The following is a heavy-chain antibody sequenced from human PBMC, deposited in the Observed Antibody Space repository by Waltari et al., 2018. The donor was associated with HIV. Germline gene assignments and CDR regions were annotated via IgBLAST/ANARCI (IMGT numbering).Heavy chain of an antibody. CDR1: GFTFGDYA. CDR2: IRSKAYGGTT. Sequence: EVQLVESGGGLVKPGRSLRLSCTASGFTFGDYAMSWFRLAPGKGLEWVAFIRSKAYGGTTEYAASVKGRFTISRDDSKSSAYLQMNSLRDEDTAVYYCARVSLVEDIWGQGTMVTVSS. CDR3: ARVSLVEDI. V-gene: IGHV3-49*05. J-gene: IGHJ3*02. D-gene: IGHD1-26*01.